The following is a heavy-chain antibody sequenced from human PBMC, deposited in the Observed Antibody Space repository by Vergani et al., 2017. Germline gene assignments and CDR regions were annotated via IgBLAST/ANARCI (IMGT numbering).Heavy chain of an antibody. CDR3: ARAPSYSSSWYPNWFDP. J-gene: IGHJ5*02. D-gene: IGHD6-13*01. Sequence: QVQLQESGPGLVKPSETLSLTCTVSGGSISSYYWSWIRQPPGKGLEWIGHIYYSGSTNYNPSLKSRVTISVDTSKNQFSLKLSSVTAADTAVYYCARAPSYSSSWYPNWFDPWGQGTLVTVSS. V-gene: IGHV4-59*01. CDR2: IYYSGST. CDR1: GGSISSYY.